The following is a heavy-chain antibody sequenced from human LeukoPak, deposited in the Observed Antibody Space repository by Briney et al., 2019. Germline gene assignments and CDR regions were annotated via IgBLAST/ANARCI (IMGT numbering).Heavy chain of an antibody. D-gene: IGHD6-19*01. Sequence: TGGSLRLSCAASGFTFSSYSMNWVRQAPGKGLEWVSSISSSSSYIYYADSVKGRFTISRDNAKNSLYLQMNSLRAEDTAVYYCARDRFGSGWYFRGHDRHDAFDIWGQGTMVTVSS. CDR2: ISSSSSYI. J-gene: IGHJ3*02. CDR1: GFTFSSYS. CDR3: ARDRFGSGWYFRGHDRHDAFDI. V-gene: IGHV3-21*01.